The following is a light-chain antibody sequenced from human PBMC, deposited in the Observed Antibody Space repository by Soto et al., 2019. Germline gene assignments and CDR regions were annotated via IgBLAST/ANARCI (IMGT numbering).Light chain of an antibody. CDR2: KVS. CDR1: QSLVYSDGYTY. Sequence: DVVMTQSPLSLPVTLGQPASISCRSSQSLVYSDGYTYLSWFQQRPGQSPRRLIYKVSNRDSGVPDRFSGSGSGTDFALKISRVEAEDVGVYYCMQCTHLYTFGQGTKLEIK. CDR3: MQCTHLYT. J-gene: IGKJ2*01. V-gene: IGKV2-30*01.